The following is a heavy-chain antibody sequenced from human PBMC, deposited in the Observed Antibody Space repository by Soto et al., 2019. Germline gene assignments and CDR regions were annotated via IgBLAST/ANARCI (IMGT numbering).Heavy chain of an antibody. CDR1: GYTFTSYY. V-gene: IGHV1-46*01. CDR3: ARDPPLGAARPFTAYYYYGMDV. Sequence: ASVKVSCKASGYTFTSYYMHWVRQAPGQGLEWMGIINPSGGSTSYAQKFQGRVTMTRDTSTSTVYMELSSLRSEDTAVYYCARDPPLGAARPFTAYYYYGMDVWGQGTTVTVSS. CDR2: INPSGGST. J-gene: IGHJ6*02. D-gene: IGHD6-6*01.